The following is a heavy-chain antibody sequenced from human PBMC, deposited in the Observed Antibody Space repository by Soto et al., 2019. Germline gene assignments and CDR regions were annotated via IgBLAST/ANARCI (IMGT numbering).Heavy chain of an antibody. CDR2: IYYSGST. V-gene: IGHV4-59*01. CDR1: GSSISRYY. Sequence: PSETLSLTCTVSGSSISRYYWSWIRQPPGKGLEWTGYIYYSGSTNYNPSLKSRVTISVDTSKNQFSLKLSSVTAADTAVYYCARSDGRYWGQGTLVTVSS. CDR3: ARSDGRY. J-gene: IGHJ4*02.